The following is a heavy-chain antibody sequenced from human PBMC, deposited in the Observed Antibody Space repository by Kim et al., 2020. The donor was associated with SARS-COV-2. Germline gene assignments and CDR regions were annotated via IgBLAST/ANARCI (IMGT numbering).Heavy chain of an antibody. D-gene: IGHD1-1*01. J-gene: IGHJ4*02. V-gene: IGHV3-23*01. Sequence: YADSVKGRFTSSRDNSKNTLYLQMNSLRAEDTAVYYCAKAEGTVPWYFDYWGQGTLVTVSS. CDR3: AKAEGTVPWYFDY.